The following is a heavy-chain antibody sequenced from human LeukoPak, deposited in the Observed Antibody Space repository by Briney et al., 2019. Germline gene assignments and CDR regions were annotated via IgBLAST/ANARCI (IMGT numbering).Heavy chain of an antibody. CDR3: ARDTITGNWFDP. CDR1: GGTFSSYT. V-gene: IGHV1-69*04. D-gene: IGHD1-14*01. Sequence: ASVKVSCKASGGTFSSYTISWVRQAPGQGLKWMGRIIPILGIANYAQKFQGRVTITADKPTSTAYMELSSLRSEDTAVYYCARDTITGNWFDPWGQGTLVTVSS. CDR2: IIPILGIA. J-gene: IGHJ5*02.